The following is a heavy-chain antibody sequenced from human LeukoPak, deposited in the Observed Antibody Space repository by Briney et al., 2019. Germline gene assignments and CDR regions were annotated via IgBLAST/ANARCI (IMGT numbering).Heavy chain of an antibody. D-gene: IGHD4-4*01. J-gene: IGHJ4*02. Sequence: GGSLRLSCAASGFTFGSYWMSWVRQAPGKGLEWVANIKQDGSEKNYVDSVKGRFTISRDNAKNSLYLQMNSLRAEDTAIYYCATVRVTASYFDYWGQGTLVTVSS. CDR2: IKQDGSEK. V-gene: IGHV3-7*01. CDR1: GFTFGSYW. CDR3: ATVRVTASYFDY.